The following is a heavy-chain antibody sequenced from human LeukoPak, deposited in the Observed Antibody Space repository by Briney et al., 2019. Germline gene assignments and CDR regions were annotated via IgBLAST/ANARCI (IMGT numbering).Heavy chain of an antibody. CDR3: ARDRDCSSTSCYIRAEYFQH. D-gene: IGHD2-2*02. Sequence: GGSLRLSCAASGFIFSNYWMPWVRQSPGKGLEWVANIKQDGSEKYYADSVKGRFTISRDNAKNSLYLQMNSLRAEDTAVYYCARDRDCSSTSCYIRAEYFQHWGQGTLVTVSS. V-gene: IGHV3-7*01. J-gene: IGHJ1*01. CDR1: GFIFSNYW. CDR2: IKQDGSEK.